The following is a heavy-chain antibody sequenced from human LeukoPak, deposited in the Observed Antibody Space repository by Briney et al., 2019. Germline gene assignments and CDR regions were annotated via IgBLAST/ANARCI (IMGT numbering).Heavy chain of an antibody. CDR2: VSGSGGST. V-gene: IGHV3-23*01. CDR3: ARENHLTKTSTNYFDY. CDR1: GFTFSNYA. Sequence: GGSLRLSCAASGFTFSNYAMSWVRQAPGKGLEWVSAVSGSGGSTYYADSVKGRFTISRDNSKNTLYLQMNSLRAEDTAVYYCARENHLTKTSTNYFDYWGQGTLVTVSS. J-gene: IGHJ4*02. D-gene: IGHD1-14*01.